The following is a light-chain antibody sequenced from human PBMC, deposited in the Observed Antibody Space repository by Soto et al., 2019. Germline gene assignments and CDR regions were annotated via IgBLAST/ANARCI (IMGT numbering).Light chain of an antibody. CDR2: GAS. CDR3: QQYDNWPWT. V-gene: IGKV3-15*01. Sequence: MTQFPSSLSASVGDRVTLSCRASQSVNSNLAWYQQKPGQAPRLLIHGASTRATGLSARFSGSGSGTDFTLTISSLQSEDFAVYYCQQYDNWPWTFGQGTKVDIK. J-gene: IGKJ1*01. CDR1: QSVNSN.